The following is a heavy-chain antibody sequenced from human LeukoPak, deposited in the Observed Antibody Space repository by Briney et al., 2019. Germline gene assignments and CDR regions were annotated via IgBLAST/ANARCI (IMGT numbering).Heavy chain of an antibody. CDR2: IYYSGST. D-gene: IGHD3-3*01. CDR1: GGSISSSSYY. CDR3: ARSTMRGIFGVLNWFDP. J-gene: IGHJ5*02. Sequence: SETLSLTCTVSGGSISSSSYYWGWIRQPPGKGLEWIGSIYYSGSTYYNPSLKSRVTISVDTSKNQFSLKLSSVTAADTAVYYCARSTMRGIFGVLNWFDPWGQGTLVTVSS. V-gene: IGHV4-39*07.